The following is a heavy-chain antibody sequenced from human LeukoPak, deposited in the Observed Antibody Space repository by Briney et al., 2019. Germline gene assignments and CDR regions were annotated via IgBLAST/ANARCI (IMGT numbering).Heavy chain of an antibody. J-gene: IGHJ4*02. CDR1: GYSISSGYY. Sequence: SETLSLTCTVSGYSISSGYYWGWIRPPPGKGLEWIGSIYHSGSTYYNPSLKSRVTISVDTSKNQFSLKLSSVTAADTAVYYCARVGYYDFWSGYYWRYYFDYWGQGTLVTVSS. D-gene: IGHD3-3*01. V-gene: IGHV4-38-2*02. CDR3: ARVGYYDFWSGYYWRYYFDY. CDR2: IYHSGST.